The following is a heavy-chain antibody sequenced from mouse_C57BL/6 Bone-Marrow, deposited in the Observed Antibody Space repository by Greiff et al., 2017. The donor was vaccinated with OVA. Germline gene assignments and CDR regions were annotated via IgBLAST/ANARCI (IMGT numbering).Heavy chain of an antibody. D-gene: IGHD2-1*01. CDR1: GYTFTSYW. V-gene: IGHV1-74*01. Sequence: QVQLQQPGAELVKPGASVKVSCKASGYTFTSYWMHWVKQRPGQGLEWIGRIHPSDSDTNYNQKFKGKATLTVDTSSSTAYMQLSSLPSEDSAVYYCAAIYYGNYTGFAYWGQGTLVTVSA. J-gene: IGHJ3*01. CDR3: AAIYYGNYTGFAY. CDR2: IHPSDSDT.